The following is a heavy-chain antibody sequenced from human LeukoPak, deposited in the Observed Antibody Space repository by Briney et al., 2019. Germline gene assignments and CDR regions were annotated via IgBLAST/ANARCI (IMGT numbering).Heavy chain of an antibody. CDR1: GFTFSSYA. V-gene: IGHV3-23*01. J-gene: IGHJ6*02. Sequence: GGSLRLSCAASGFTFSSYAMSWVRQAPGKGLEWVSAISGSGGSTYYADSVKGRFTISRDNSKSTLYLQMNILRAEDTAVYYCAKVICSGGSCYSVYYGMDVWGQGTTVTVSS. CDR3: AKVICSGGSCYSVYYGMDV. CDR2: ISGSGGST. D-gene: IGHD2-15*01.